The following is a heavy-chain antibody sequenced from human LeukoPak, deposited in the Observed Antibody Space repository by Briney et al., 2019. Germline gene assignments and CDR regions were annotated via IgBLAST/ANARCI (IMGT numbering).Heavy chain of an antibody. D-gene: IGHD3-9*01. CDR2: IYYSGST. CDR3: ARTTGGYYDILTVSSLSLMFDY. V-gene: IGHV4-59*01. Sequence: SETLSLTCTVSGGSISSYYWSWIRQPPGKGLQWIGYIYYSGSTNYNPSLKSRVTISVDTSKNQFSLKLSSVTAADTAVYYCARTTGGYYDILTVSSLSLMFDYCGQGTLVTVSS. J-gene: IGHJ4*02. CDR1: GGSISSYY.